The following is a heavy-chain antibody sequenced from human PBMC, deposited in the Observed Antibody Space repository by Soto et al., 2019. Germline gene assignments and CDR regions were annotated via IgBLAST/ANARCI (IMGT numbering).Heavy chain of an antibody. D-gene: IGHD3-3*01. Sequence: PGGSLRLSCAASGFTFSDHYMDWVRQAPGKGLEWVGRTRNKANSYTTEYAASVKGRFTISRDDSKNSLYLQMNSLKTEDTAVYYCARRNYDFWSGYYEYWGQGTLVTVSS. CDR1: GFTFSDHY. J-gene: IGHJ4*02. CDR3: ARRNYDFWSGYYEY. V-gene: IGHV3-72*01. CDR2: TRNKANSYTT.